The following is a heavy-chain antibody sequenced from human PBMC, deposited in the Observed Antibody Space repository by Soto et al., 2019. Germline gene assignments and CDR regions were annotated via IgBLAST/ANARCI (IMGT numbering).Heavy chain of an antibody. J-gene: IGHJ6*02. CDR2: IYYSGST. CDR3: ASRPYSGSFTGYYYYGMDV. CDR1: GGSVSSHTYH. V-gene: IGHV4-61*01. Sequence: SETLSLTCTVSGGSVSSHTYHWSWIRQPPGEGLEWIGYIYYSGSTNYNPSLKSRVTISVDTSKNQFSLKLSSVTAADTAVYYCASRPYSGSFTGYYYYGMDVWGQGTTVTVSS. D-gene: IGHD1-26*01.